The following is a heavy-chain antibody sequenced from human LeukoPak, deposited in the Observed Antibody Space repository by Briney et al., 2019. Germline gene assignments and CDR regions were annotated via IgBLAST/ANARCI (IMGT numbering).Heavy chain of an antibody. D-gene: IGHD3-3*01. CDR1: GGSISSSSYY. V-gene: IGHV4-39*07. Sequence: PSETLSLTCTVSGGSISSSSYYWGWIRQPPGKGLEWIGSIYYSGSTYYNPSLKSRVAISVDTSKNQFSLKLSSVTAADTAVYCCARGGPYDFWSGYYSALYYYYYMDVWGKGTTVTVSS. J-gene: IGHJ6*03. CDR3: ARGGPYDFWSGYYSALYYYYYMDV. CDR2: IYYSGST.